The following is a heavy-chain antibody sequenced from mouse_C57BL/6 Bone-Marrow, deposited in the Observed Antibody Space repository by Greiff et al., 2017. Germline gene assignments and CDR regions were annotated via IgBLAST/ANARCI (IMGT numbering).Heavy chain of an antibody. J-gene: IGHJ3*01. Sequence: EVKLVESGPGMVKPSQSLSLTCTVTGYSITSGYDWHWIRHFPGNKLEWMGYISYSGSTNYNPSLKSRISITHDTSKNHFFLKLNSVTTEDTATYCCARGRAYDGYYVWFAYWGQGTLVTVSA. CDR2: ISYSGST. V-gene: IGHV3-1*01. CDR1: GYSITSGYD. D-gene: IGHD2-3*01. CDR3: ARGRAYDGYYVWFAY.